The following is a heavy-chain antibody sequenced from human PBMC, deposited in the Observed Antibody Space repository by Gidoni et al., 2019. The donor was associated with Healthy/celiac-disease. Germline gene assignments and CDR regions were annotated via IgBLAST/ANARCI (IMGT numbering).Heavy chain of an antibody. V-gene: IGHV4-38-2*02. CDR3: ARPDLTGIDY. CDR1: GYSISSGYY. Sequence: QVQLQESGPGLVKPSETLSLTCTVSGYSISSGYYWGWIRQPPGKGLEWIGSIYHSGSTYYNPSLKSRVTISVDTSKNQFSLKLSSVTAADTAVYYCARPDLTGIDYWGQGTLVTVSS. D-gene: IGHD3-9*01. CDR2: IYHSGST. J-gene: IGHJ4*02.